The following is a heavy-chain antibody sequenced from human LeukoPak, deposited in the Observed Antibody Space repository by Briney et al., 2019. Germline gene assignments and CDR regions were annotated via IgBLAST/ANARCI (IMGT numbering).Heavy chain of an antibody. CDR2: IYYSGST. CDR1: GGSISSGGYY. D-gene: IGHD5-18*01. Sequence: SETLSLTCTVSGGSISSGGYYWSWLRQHPGKGLEWIGYIYYSGSTYYNPSLKSRVTISVDTSKNQFSLKLSSVTAADTAVYYCARGPDTAMPIYYYYYGMDVWGQGTTVTVSS. J-gene: IGHJ6*02. CDR3: ARGPDTAMPIYYYYYGMDV. V-gene: IGHV4-31*03.